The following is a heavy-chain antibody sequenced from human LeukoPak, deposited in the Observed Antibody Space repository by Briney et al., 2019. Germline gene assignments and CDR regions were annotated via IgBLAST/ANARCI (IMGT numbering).Heavy chain of an antibody. CDR1: DGSISSSSYY. CDR3: ARGPRYSSGWYGW. D-gene: IGHD6-19*01. Sequence: SETLSLTCIVSDGSISSSSYYWGWIRQPPGTGLEGIGSIYYSGSTYYNPSLKSRVTISVDTSKNQFSLKLSSVTAADTAVYYCARGPRYSSGWYGWWGQRTLVTVSS. CDR2: IYYSGST. V-gene: IGHV4-39*01. J-gene: IGHJ4*02.